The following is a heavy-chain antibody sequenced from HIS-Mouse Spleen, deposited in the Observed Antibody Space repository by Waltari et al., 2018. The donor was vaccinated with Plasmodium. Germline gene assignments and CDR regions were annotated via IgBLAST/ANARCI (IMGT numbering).Heavy chain of an antibody. J-gene: IGHJ1*01. D-gene: IGHD6-13*01. V-gene: IGHV1-2*02. CDR2: INPNSGGT. Sequence: QVQLVQSGAEVKKPGASVKVSCKASGYTFPGYSLHWVRQAPRHQLEWMGWINPNSGGTNYAQKFQGRVTMTRDTSISTAYMELSRLRSDDTAVYYCARVLGYKAAAGTFVEYFQHWGQGTLVTVSS. CDR3: ARVLGYKAAAGTFVEYFQH. CDR1: GYTFPGYS.